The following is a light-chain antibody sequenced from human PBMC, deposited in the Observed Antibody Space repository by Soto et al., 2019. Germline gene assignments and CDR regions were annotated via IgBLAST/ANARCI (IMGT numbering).Light chain of an antibody. CDR1: QSVIY. J-gene: IGKJ1*01. CDR2: GAS. Sequence: TQSPSTLSASVGDRVSITCRASQSVIYLAWYQQKPGQAPRLLFYGASNRATGIPGRFSGSGSGTDFTLTISRMEPEDSAVYYCHQYGIVPWTFGQGTKVEIK. CDR3: HQYGIVPWT. V-gene: IGKV3-20*01.